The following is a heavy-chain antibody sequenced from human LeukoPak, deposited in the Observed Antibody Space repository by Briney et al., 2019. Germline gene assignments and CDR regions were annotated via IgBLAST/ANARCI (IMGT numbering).Heavy chain of an antibody. J-gene: IGHJ4*02. D-gene: IGHD4-17*01. V-gene: IGHV4-59*01. CDR2: IYYSGMT. Sequence: SETLSLTCTVSGGSISSYYWSWIRQPPGKGLEWIGYIYYSGMTNYNPSLKSRVTISLDTSKNQFSLKLSSVTAADTAVYYCASANYDDYYIDFWGQGTLVTVSS. CDR3: ASANYDDYYIDF. CDR1: GGSISSYY.